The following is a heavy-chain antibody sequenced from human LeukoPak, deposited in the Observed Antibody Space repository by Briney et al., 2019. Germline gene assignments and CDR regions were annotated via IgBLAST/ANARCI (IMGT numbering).Heavy chain of an antibody. CDR1: GYSFTSYW. Sequence: GESLKISCKGSGYSFTSYWIGWVRQMPGKGLEWMGIIYTGDSDTRYSPSFQGQVTISADKSISTAYLQWSSLKASDTAMYYCARQFMVATVISDYWGQGTLVTVSS. D-gene: IGHD5-12*01. CDR3: ARQFMVATVISDY. V-gene: IGHV5-51*01. CDR2: IYTGDSDT. J-gene: IGHJ4*02.